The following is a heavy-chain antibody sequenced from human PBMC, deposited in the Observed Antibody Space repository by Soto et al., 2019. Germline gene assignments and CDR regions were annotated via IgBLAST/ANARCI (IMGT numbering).Heavy chain of an antibody. CDR3: ARDYPYCTGGSCLGY. V-gene: IGHV1-3*01. CDR2: IDAGKGNT. D-gene: IGHD2-15*01. J-gene: IGHJ4*02. CDR1: GYTFTRFV. Sequence: QVQLVQSGAEVKKPGASVKVSCKASGYTFTRFVVHWVRQAPGQRLEWMGWIDAGKGNTKYSHKFQGRVIITRDTCASTSYMDLSSLTSEDTAVYYCARDYPYCTGGSCLGYWGQGTLVIVSS.